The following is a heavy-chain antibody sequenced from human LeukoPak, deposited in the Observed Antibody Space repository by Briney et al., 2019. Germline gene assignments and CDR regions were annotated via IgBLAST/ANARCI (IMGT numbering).Heavy chain of an antibody. CDR2: ISSSSSTI. D-gene: IGHD1-26*01. Sequence: GGPLRLSCAASGFTFSSYSMNWVRQAPGKGLEWVSYISSSSSTIYYADSVKGRFTISRDNAKNLLYLQMNSLRAEDTAVYYCARGTGIVGATVWGQGTLVTVSS. J-gene: IGHJ1*01. CDR1: GFTFSSYS. V-gene: IGHV3-48*01. CDR3: ARGTGIVGATV.